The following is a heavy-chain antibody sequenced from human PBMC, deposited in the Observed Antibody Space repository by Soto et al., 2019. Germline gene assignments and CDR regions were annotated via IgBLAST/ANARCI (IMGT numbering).Heavy chain of an antibody. CDR1: GFTIRSYG. CDR3: AKDLLSHDFWSGYQWRDYYGMDV. CDR2: ISYDGSNK. V-gene: IGHV3-30*18. Sequence: LRLPCTVSGFTIRSYGMHWVRQAPGKGLEWVAVISYDGSNKYYADSVKGRFTISRDNSKNTLYLQMNSLRAEDTAVYYCAKDLLSHDFWSGYQWRDYYGMDVWGQGTTVTVS. D-gene: IGHD3-3*01. J-gene: IGHJ6*02.